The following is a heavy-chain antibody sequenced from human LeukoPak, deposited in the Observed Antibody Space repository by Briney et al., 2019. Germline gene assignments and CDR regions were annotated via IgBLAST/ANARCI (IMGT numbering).Heavy chain of an antibody. J-gene: IGHJ4*02. CDR3: ARGPGALDY. CDR1: GFAFSRYG. V-gene: IGHV3-30*03. CDR2: ISHDGTNK. Sequence: GGSLRLSCAASGFAFSRYGMHWVRQAPGKGLEGVALISHDGTNKNHADSVKGRFTISRDNSNNTLYLQMNSLRPEDTAVYYCARGPGALDYLGQGTLVTVSS. D-gene: IGHD2-2*01.